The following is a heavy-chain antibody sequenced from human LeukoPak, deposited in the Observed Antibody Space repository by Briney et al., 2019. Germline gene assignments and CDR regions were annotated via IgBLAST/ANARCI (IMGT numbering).Heavy chain of an antibody. CDR3: ARDPNGDYIGAFDM. J-gene: IGHJ3*02. CDR1: GFRFSDYY. D-gene: IGHD4-17*01. CDR2: IRGGGGSA. Sequence: GGSLRLSCAASGFRFSDYYMSWVRQAPGKGLEWVSAIRGGGGSAFYADSVKGRFTISRDNSKYTLFLQMNSLRAEDTAVYYCARDPNGDYIGAFDMWGPGTMVTVSS. V-gene: IGHV3-23*01.